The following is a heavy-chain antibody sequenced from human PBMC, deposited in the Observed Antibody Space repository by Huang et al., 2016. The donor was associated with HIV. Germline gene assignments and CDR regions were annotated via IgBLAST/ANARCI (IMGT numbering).Heavy chain of an antibody. CDR2: VNHTGST. D-gene: IGHD3-16*01. CDR1: CGSFSGYY. J-gene: IGHJ5*02. Sequence: QVHLEQWGAGLLKPSETLSLTCAVYCGSFSGYYWNWIRQSPGKGLEGIGQVNHTGSTDDNAALKSRATILVDTSKNQFSLKLSSVTAADTAVYYCAREVMITFGGPFDPWGQGTLVTVSS. V-gene: IGHV4-34*04. CDR3: AREVMITFGGPFDP.